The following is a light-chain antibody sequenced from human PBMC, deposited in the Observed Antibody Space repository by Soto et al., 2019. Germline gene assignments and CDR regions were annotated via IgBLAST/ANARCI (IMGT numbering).Light chain of an antibody. Sequence: QSALTQPASVSVSPGQSITISCTGTSGDIGSYTYVSWYQQYPGKAPKLLISEVTNRPSGVSNRFSGSKSGNTASLTISGLQAEDEAHYYCSSYTSSSTYVFGTGTKVTVL. V-gene: IGLV2-14*01. CDR3: SSYTSSSTYV. J-gene: IGLJ1*01. CDR1: SGDIGSYTY. CDR2: EVT.